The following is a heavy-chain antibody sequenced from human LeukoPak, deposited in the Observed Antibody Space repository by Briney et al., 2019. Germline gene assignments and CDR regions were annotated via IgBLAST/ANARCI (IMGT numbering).Heavy chain of an antibody. CDR1: GFTFGSYW. J-gene: IGHJ4*02. CDR2: INSDGSST. CDR3: ASESYGDFSFDY. Sequence: GGSLRLSCAASGFTFGSYWMHWVRQAPGKGLVWVSRINSDGSSTSYADSVKGRFTISRDNAKNTLYLQMNSLRAEDTAVYYCASESYGDFSFDYWGQGTLVTVSS. D-gene: IGHD4-17*01. V-gene: IGHV3-74*01.